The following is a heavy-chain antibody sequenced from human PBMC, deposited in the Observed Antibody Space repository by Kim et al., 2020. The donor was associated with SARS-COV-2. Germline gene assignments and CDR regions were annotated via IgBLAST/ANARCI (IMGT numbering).Heavy chain of an antibody. D-gene: IGHD5-12*01. CDR1: GFTFSGSA. Sequence: GGSLRLSCAASGFTFSGSAMHWVRQASGKGLEWVGRIRSKANSYATAYAASVKGRFTISRDDSKNTAYLQMNSLKTEDTAVYYCWGVATGWDIGYWGQGTLVTVSS. V-gene: IGHV3-73*01. CDR3: WGVATGWDIGY. J-gene: IGHJ4*02. CDR2: IRSKANSYAT.